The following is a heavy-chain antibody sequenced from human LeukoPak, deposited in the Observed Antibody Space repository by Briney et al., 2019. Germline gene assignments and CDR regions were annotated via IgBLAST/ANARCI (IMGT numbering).Heavy chain of an antibody. V-gene: IGHV3-9*01. CDR2: ISWNSGSI. D-gene: IGHD1-26*01. CDR3: ARVFGKLGGSFDALDI. Sequence: GGSLRLSCAASGFTFDDYAMHWVRQAPGKGLEWVSGISWNSGSIGYADSVKGRFTISRDNAKNSLYLQMNGLRAEDTAVYYCARVFGKLGGSFDALDIWGQGTMVIVSS. CDR1: GFTFDDYA. J-gene: IGHJ3*02.